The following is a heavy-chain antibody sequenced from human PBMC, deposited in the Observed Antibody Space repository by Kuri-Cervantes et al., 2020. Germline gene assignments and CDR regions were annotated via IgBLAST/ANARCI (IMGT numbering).Heavy chain of an antibody. V-gene: IGHV4-59*12. CDR3: ARAKTTVTTLFDY. CDR1: GASISSNY. CDR2: IYYSGST. Sequence: SETLSLTCTVSGASISSNYWSWIRQPPGKGLEWIGYIYYSGSTNYNPSLKSRVTISVDTSKNQFSLKLSSVTAADTAVYYCARAKTTVTTLFDYWGQGTLVTVSS. J-gene: IGHJ4*02. D-gene: IGHD4-17*01.